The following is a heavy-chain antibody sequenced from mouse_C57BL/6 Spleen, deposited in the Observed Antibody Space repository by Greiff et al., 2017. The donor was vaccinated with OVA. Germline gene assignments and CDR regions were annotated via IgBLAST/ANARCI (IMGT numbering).Heavy chain of an antibody. CDR2: IDPSDSYT. D-gene: IGHD1-1*01. J-gene: IGHJ3*01. CDR1: GYTFTSYW. Sequence: VKLQQPGAELVMPGASVKLSCKASGYTFTSYWMHWVKQRPGQGLEWIGEIDPSDSYTNYNQKFKGKSTLTVDKSSSTAYMQLSSLTSEDSAVYYCARKGDYYGSPFAYWGQGTLVTVSA. CDR3: ARKGDYYGSPFAY. V-gene: IGHV1-69*01.